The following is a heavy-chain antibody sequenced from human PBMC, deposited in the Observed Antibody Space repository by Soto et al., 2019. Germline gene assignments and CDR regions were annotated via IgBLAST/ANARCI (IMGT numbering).Heavy chain of an antibody. CDR2: ISGSGGST. CDR1: GFTFSSYA. D-gene: IGHD3-22*01. Sequence: PGGSLRLSCAASGFTFSSYAMSWVRQAPGKGLERVSAISGSGGSTYYADSVKGRFTISRDNSKNTLYLQMNSLRAEDTAVYYCAKDLGDSSGYYSYYFDYWGQGTLVTVSS. J-gene: IGHJ4*02. V-gene: IGHV3-23*01. CDR3: AKDLGDSSGYYSYYFDY.